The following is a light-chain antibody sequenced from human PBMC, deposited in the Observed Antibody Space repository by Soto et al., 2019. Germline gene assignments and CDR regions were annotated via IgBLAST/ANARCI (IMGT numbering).Light chain of an antibody. CDR2: EVS. CDR1: SSDVGGYNY. CDR3: SSYTSSSTLYV. J-gene: IGLJ1*01. Sequence: QPASVSASPGQSITISCTGTSSDVGGYNYVSWYQQHPGKAPKLMIYEVSNRPSGVSNRFSGSKSGNTASLTISGLQAEDEADYYCSSYTSSSTLYVFGTGTKLTVL. V-gene: IGLV2-14*01.